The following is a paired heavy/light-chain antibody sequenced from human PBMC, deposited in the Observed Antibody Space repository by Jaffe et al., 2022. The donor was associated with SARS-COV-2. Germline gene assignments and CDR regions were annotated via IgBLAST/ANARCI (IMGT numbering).Light chain of an antibody. CDR2: LGS. CDR1: QSLLHSNGYNY. CDR3: MQALQTLLT. Sequence: DIVMTQSPLSLPVTPGEPASISCRSSQSLLHSNGYNYLDWYLQKPGQSPQLLIYLGSNRASGVPDRFSGSGSGTDFTLKISRVEAEDVGVYYCMQALQTLLTFGGGTKVEIK. J-gene: IGKJ4*01. V-gene: IGKV2-28*01.
Heavy chain of an antibody. D-gene: IGHD2-2*01. CDR2: IYYSGST. V-gene: IGHV4-39*01. J-gene: IGHJ6*02. CDR1: GGSISSSSYY. Sequence: QLQLQESGPGLVKPSETLSLTCTVSGGSISSSSYYWGWIRQPPGKGLEWIGSIYYSGSTYYNPSLKSRVTISVDTSKNQFSLKLSSVTAADTAVYYCASPSPVPAALTYYYGMDVWGQGTTVTVSS. CDR3: ASPSPVPAALTYYYGMDV.